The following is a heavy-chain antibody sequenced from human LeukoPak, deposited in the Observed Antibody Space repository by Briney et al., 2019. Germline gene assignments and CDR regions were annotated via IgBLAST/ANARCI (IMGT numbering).Heavy chain of an antibody. CDR1: GYTFTSYY. V-gene: IGHV1-46*01. J-gene: IGHJ5*02. CDR3: ARDCDNVFAPFGGVPAIYNWFDP. D-gene: IGHD3-10*02. CDR2: INPSGGST. Sequence: ASVKVSCKASGYTFTSYYMHWVRQAPGQGLGWMGIINPSGGSTSYAQKFQGRVTMTRDMSTSTVYMELSSLRSEDTAVYYCARDCDNVFAPFGGVPAIYNWFDPWGQGTLVTVSS.